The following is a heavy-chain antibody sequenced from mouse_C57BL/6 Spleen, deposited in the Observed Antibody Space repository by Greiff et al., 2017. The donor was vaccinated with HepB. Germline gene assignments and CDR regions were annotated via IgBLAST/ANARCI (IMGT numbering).Heavy chain of an antibody. CDR1: GYTFTDYE. CDR2: IDPETGGT. D-gene: IGHD1-1*01. V-gene: IGHV1-15*01. CDR3: TRDYGSSYGYFDV. J-gene: IGHJ1*03. Sequence: QVQLKESGAELVRPGASVTLSCKASGYTFTDYEMHWVKQTPVHGLEWIGAIDPETGGTAYNQKFKGQAILTADKSSSTAYMELRSLTSEDSAVYYCTRDYGSSYGYFDVWGTGTTVTVSS.